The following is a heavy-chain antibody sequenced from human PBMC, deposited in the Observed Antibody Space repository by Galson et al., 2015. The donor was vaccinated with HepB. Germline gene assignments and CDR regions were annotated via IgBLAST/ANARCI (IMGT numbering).Heavy chain of an antibody. Sequence: SLRLSCAASGFTFEHFPMNWVRQAPGKGPEWIAYISGGGDTIYYANSVKGRFTISRDNAKDSLYLQMNGLRDDDTAVYYCARRFAVADFLEYWGQGTLVTVSS. CDR3: ARRFAVADFLEY. J-gene: IGHJ4*02. CDR1: GFTFEHFP. CDR2: ISGGGDTI. D-gene: IGHD6-19*01. V-gene: IGHV3-48*03.